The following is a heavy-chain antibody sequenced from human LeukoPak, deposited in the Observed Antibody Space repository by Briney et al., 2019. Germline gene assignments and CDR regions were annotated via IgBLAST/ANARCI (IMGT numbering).Heavy chain of an antibody. CDR1: VGSISSGNW. J-gene: IGHJ6*02. CDR2: IYHNGTP. CDR3: ATAPILRGEGGEHYKYGMDV. V-gene: IGHV4-4*02. Sequence: SETLSLTCAVSVGSISSGNWWSWVRQSPGKGLEWIGEIYHNGTPNYNPSLKSRVTISADKFKNHFSLKLTSVTAADTAAYYCATAPILRGEGGEHYKYGMDVWGQGTTVTVSS. D-gene: IGHD2-2*02.